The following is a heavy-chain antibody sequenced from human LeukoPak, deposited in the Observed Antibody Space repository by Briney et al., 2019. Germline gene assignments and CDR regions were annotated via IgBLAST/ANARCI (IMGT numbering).Heavy chain of an antibody. J-gene: IGHJ5*02. V-gene: IGHV3-73*01. Sequence: GGSLRLSCAASGFTFSGSTIDWVRQASGKGLEWVGRIRSKANSYATGYTASVKGRFTISRDDSKNTAYLQMNSLKTEDTAVYYCTRHLDSEYYDFWSGNVGDNWFDPWGQGTLVTVSS. CDR2: IRSKANSYAT. CDR3: TRHLDSEYYDFWSGNVGDNWFDP. CDR1: GFTFSGST. D-gene: IGHD3-3*01.